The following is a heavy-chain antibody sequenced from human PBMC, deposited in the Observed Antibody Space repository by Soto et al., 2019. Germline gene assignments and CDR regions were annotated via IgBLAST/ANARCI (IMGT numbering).Heavy chain of an antibody. J-gene: IGHJ5*01. CDR1: GGTLTTFT. D-gene: IGHD3-16*01. Sequence: QVHLVQSGAVIKQPGSSVKVSCQASGGTLTTFTVSWVRQAPGQALEWMGGIIPLLGSTNYAQRFQGRLTITADKSTATAYLDLRSLRSDDTAVYYCASVSALAADSWGQGTLVTVS. CDR2: IIPLLGST. V-gene: IGHV1-69*06. CDR3: ASVSALAADS.